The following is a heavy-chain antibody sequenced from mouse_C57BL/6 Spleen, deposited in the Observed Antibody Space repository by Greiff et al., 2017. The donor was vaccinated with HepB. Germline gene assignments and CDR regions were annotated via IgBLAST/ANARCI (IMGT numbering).Heavy chain of an antibody. CDR3: ARKEKSIQFAY. J-gene: IGHJ3*01. CDR2: IDPSDSET. V-gene: IGHV1-52*01. Sequence: QVHVKQPGAELVRPGSSVKLSCKASGYTFTSYWMHWVKQRPIQGLEWIGNIDPSDSETHYNQKFKDKATLTVDKSSSTAYMQLSSLTSEDSAVYYCARKEKSIQFAYWGQGTLVTVSA. CDR1: GYTFTSYW.